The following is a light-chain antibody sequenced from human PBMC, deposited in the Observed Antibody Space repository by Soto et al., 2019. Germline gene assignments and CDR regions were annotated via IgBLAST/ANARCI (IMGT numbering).Light chain of an antibody. CDR2: KGS. Sequence: QSALTQPASVSGSPGQSITISCTGTNSDVGSYNLVSWYQQHPGKAPKLVIYKGSERPSGVSNRFSGSKSGNTASLTISGLQAEDVFYYYCCSQDRSITFYLFATEPKSTVL. V-gene: IGLV2-23*01. CDR1: NSDVGSYNL. J-gene: IGLJ1*01. CDR3: CSQDRSITFYL.